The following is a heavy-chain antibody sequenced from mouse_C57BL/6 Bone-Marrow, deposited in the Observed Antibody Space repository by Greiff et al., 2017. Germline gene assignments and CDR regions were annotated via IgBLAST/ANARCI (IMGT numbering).Heavy chain of an antibody. V-gene: IGHV5-4*01. D-gene: IGHD2-3*01. Sequence: EVQVVESGGGLVKPGGSLKLSCAASGFTFRSYAMSWVRQPPEKRLEWVATISDGGSYTYYPDNVKGRFTISRDNAKNNLYLQMSHLKSEDTAMYYCAREDGAWFAYWGQGTLVTVSA. CDR2: ISDGGSYT. CDR1: GFTFRSYA. CDR3: AREDGAWFAY. J-gene: IGHJ3*01.